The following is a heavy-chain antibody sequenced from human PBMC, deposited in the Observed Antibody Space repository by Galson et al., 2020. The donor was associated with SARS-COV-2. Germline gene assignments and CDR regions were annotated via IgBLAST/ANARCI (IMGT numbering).Heavy chain of an antibody. V-gene: IGHV4-31*03. CDR2: MYHSGRT. CDR1: GVALRTGGYS. J-gene: IGHJ4*02. Sequence: SETLSLTCTVSGVALRTGGYSWSWIRQHPGKGLEWIGYMYHSGRTDYTPSLKSRVTISVVTSKNQFSLKLNSVTAADTAVYFCARGLRRQGYFDFWGQGALVTVTS. CDR3: ARGLRRQGYFDF. D-gene: IGHD5-18*01.